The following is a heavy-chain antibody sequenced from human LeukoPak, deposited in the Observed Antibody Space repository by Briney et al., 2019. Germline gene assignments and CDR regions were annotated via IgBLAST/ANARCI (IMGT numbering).Heavy chain of an antibody. D-gene: IGHD6-19*01. J-gene: IGHJ4*02. CDR1: GGAPSTYA. CDR2: VIRCVDTT. V-gene: IGHV1-69*05. Sequence: SAKLSCNVYGGAPSTYAIGWVRQAHGEGLEWVGEVIRCVDTTNYAPSFQGRVTITTDASTSTAYMEMSRLTSADTAVYYCAIGLGSASLGLDYWGQGTLVTVSS. CDR3: AIGLGSASLGLDY.